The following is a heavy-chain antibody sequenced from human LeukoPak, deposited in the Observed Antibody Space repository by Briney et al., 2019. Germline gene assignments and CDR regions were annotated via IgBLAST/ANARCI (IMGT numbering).Heavy chain of an antibody. D-gene: IGHD4-17*01. CDR2: IIPIFGTA. CDR1: GGTFSSYA. Sequence: SVKVSCKASGGTFSSYAISWVRQAPGQRLEWMGGIIPIFGTANYAQKFQGRVTITTDESTSTAYMELSSLRSEDTAVYYCARDDYGDNWFDPWGQGTLVTVSS. V-gene: IGHV1-69*05. J-gene: IGHJ5*02. CDR3: ARDDYGDNWFDP.